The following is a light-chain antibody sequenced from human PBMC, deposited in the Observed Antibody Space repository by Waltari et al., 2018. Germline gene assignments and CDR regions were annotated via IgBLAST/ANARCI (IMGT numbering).Light chain of an antibody. V-gene: IGKV1-39*01. CDR1: QHISSY. CDR2: AAS. CDR3: QQSYSTAST. Sequence: DIQMTQSPSSLSASVGDRVTITCRASQHISSYLNWYQQKPGKAPKLLIYAASSLQSGVPSRFSGSGSGTDFTLTISSLQPEDFATYYCQQSYSTASTFGQGTKLEIK. J-gene: IGKJ2*02.